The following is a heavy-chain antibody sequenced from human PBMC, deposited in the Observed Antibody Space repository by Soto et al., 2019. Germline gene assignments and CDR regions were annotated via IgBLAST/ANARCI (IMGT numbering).Heavy chain of an antibody. Sequence: EVQLVESGGGLVQPGGSLRLSCAASGFTFSSYSMNLVRQAPGKGLEWVSYISSSSSTIYYAASVKGRFTISRDNAKNSLYLQMNSLRDEDTAVYYCARDYYDSSGYYTLDAFDIWGQGTMVTVSS. CDR3: ARDYYDSSGYYTLDAFDI. V-gene: IGHV3-48*02. D-gene: IGHD3-22*01. CDR1: GFTFSSYS. J-gene: IGHJ3*02. CDR2: ISSSSSTI.